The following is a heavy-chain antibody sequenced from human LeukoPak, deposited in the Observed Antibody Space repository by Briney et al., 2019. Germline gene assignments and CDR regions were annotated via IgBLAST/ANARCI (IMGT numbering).Heavy chain of an antibody. CDR2: IYYSGST. CDR3: ARGGAGDTAMGTGY. CDR1: GGSISSGDYY. D-gene: IGHD5-18*01. Sequence: PSETLSLTCTVSGGSISSGDYYWRWIRQPPGKGLEWIGYIYYSGSTYYNPSLKSRVTISVDTSKNQFSLKLSSVTAADTAVYYCARGGAGDTAMGTGYWGQGTLVTVSS. J-gene: IGHJ4*02. V-gene: IGHV4-30-4*01.